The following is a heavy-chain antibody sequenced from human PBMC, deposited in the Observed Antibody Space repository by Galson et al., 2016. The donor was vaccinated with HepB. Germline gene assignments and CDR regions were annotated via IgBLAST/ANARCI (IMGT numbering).Heavy chain of an antibody. J-gene: IGHJ6*02. V-gene: IGHV4-4*07. CDR1: GGSVSRYY. CDR3: AREGTDGMDA. Sequence: ATLSLTCIVSGGSVSRYYWGWIRQPAGKGLEWIGRVSTTETTNYNPSLKSRVTLSVDTPKNQFSLNLRSVTDADTAVYFCAREGTDGMDAWGQGTTVTVSS. CDR2: VSTTETT. D-gene: IGHD3-10*01.